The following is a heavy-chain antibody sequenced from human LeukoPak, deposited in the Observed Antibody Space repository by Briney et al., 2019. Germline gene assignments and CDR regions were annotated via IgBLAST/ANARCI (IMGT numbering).Heavy chain of an antibody. CDR1: GFTFSSYG. Sequence: GGSLRLSCAASGFTFSSYGMHWVRQAPGKGLEWVALIRYDGSNKYYADSVKGRFTISRDNSKNTLYLQMNSLRAEDTAVYYCAQDWGNIVVVPAALVYFQHRGQGTLVTVSS. CDR3: AQDWGNIVVVPAALVYFQH. J-gene: IGHJ1*01. V-gene: IGHV3-30*02. CDR2: IRYDGSNK. D-gene: IGHD2-2*01.